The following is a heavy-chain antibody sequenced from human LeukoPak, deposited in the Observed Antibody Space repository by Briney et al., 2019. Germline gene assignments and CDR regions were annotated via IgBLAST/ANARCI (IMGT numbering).Heavy chain of an antibody. Sequence: SETLSLTCNVSGGSINHFYWSWIRQPPGKGLEWIGYIYHSGTTNYSPSLKSRVTMSLDTSTSQFALKVNSVTAADTAVYYCAREKRVVGAPHSDSWGQGTLVTVSS. J-gene: IGHJ4*02. CDR3: AREKRVVGAPHSDS. D-gene: IGHD1-26*01. V-gene: IGHV4-59*01. CDR2: IYHSGTT. CDR1: GGSINHFY.